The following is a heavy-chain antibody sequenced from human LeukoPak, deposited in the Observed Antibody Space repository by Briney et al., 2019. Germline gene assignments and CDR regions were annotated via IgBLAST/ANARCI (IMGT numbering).Heavy chain of an antibody. CDR1: GYTFTSYG. CDR3: AREVGYLLGEYRLGF. Sequence: ASVKVSFKASGYTFTSYGISWVRQAPGQGLEWMGWINPDSGDTKYAQKFQGRVTMTRDTSISTAYMEVSRLRFDDTAMYYCAREVGYLLGEYRLGFWGPGTLVTVSS. D-gene: IGHD3-10*01. J-gene: IGHJ4*02. V-gene: IGHV1-2*02. CDR2: INPDSGDT.